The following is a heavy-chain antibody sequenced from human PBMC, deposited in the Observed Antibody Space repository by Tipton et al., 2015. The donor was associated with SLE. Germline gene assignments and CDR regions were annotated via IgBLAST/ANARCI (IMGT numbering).Heavy chain of an antibody. CDR2: IYYSGNT. Sequence: GLVKPSETLSLTCTVSGGSISSYYWSWIRQPPGKGLEWIGFIYYSGNTNYNPSLKSRVTISVDTSKNQFSLKLSSVTAADMAVYYCARGHGLWLNYWGQGTLVTVSS. CDR1: GGSISSYY. J-gene: IGHJ4*02. CDR3: ARGHGLWLNY. V-gene: IGHV4-59*08. D-gene: IGHD5-18*01.